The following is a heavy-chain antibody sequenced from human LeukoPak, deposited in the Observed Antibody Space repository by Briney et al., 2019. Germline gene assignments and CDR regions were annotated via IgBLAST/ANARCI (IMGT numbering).Heavy chain of an antibody. D-gene: IGHD3-10*01. J-gene: IGHJ5*02. CDR2: IWYDGSNK. Sequence: HPGRSLRLSCAASGFTFSSYGMHWVRQAPGKGLEWVAVIWYDGSNKYYADSVKGRFTISRDNSKNTLYLQMNSLRAEDTAVYYCARGKDGSGRGWFDPWGQGTLVTVSP. CDR1: GFTFSSYG. V-gene: IGHV3-33*01. CDR3: ARGKDGSGRGWFDP.